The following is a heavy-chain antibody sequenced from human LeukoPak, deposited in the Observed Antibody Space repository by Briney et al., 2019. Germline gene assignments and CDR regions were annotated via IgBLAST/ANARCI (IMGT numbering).Heavy chain of an antibody. CDR1: GFPFSSYW. J-gene: IGHJ4*02. Sequence: GGSLRLSCAASGFPFSSYWMSWVRQAPGKGLEWVANIKQDGREKYYVDSVKGRFTISRDNAKNSLYLQVNSLRAEDTAVYYCARLRNYAFDIWGQGTLVTVSS. CDR2: IKQDGREK. CDR3: ARLRNYAFDI. D-gene: IGHD3-3*01. V-gene: IGHV3-7*01.